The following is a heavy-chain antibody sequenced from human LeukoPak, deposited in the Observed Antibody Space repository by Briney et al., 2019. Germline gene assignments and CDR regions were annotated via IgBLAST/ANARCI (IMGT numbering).Heavy chain of an antibody. J-gene: IGHJ3*02. V-gene: IGHV1-2*02. D-gene: IGHD1-1*01. CDR2: INPNSGGT. CDR1: GYTFSDSY. CDR3: ARGFGNWHDAFDI. Sequence: AASVKVSCKASGYTFSDSYMHWVRQAPGQGLEWVGWINPNSGGTNYAQKFQGRVTMTRDTSISTAYMELSRLRVDDTAVYYCARGFGNWHDAFDIWGQGTMVTVSS.